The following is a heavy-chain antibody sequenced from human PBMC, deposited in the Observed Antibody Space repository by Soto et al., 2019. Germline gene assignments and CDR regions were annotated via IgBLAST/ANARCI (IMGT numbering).Heavy chain of an antibody. CDR3: ATYYDTSGYFNIDS. CDR1: GFTFSPYE. V-gene: IGHV3-48*03. Sequence: PGGSLRLSCAASGFTFSPYEMNWVRQAPGKGLEWVSSITSSGVTTYYADSVKGRFTIARDNAKNSRYLQMNSLRAEDTAVYYCATYYDTSGYFNIDSWGQGTLVTVSS. CDR2: ITSSGVTT. J-gene: IGHJ4*02. D-gene: IGHD3-22*01.